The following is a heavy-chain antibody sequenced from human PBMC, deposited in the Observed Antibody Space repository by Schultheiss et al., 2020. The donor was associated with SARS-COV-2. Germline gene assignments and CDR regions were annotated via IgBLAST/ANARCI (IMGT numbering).Heavy chain of an antibody. Sequence: SETLSLTCAVYGGSFSGYYWSWIRQPPGKGLEWIGEINHSGSTNYNPSLKSRVTISVGTSKNQFSLKLSSVTAADTAVYYCARNIVVVSSGGDYYYYYYMDVWGKGTTVTVSS. CDR2: INHSGST. CDR3: ARNIVVVSSGGDYYYYYYMDV. V-gene: IGHV4-34*01. D-gene: IGHD2-2*01. CDR1: GGSFSGYY. J-gene: IGHJ6*03.